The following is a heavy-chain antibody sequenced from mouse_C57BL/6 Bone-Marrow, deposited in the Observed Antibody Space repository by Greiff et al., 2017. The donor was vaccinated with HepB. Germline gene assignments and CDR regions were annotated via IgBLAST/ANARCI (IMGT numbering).Heavy chain of an antibody. V-gene: IGHV6-3*01. Sequence: EVKLVESGGGLVQPGGSMKLSCVASGFTFSNYWMNWVRQSPEKGLEWVAQIRLKSDNYATHYAESVKGRFTISRDDSKSSVYLQMNNLRAEDTGIYYCTGYDYLAWFAYWGQGTLVTVSA. D-gene: IGHD2-4*01. CDR3: TGYDYLAWFAY. CDR1: GFTFSNYW. CDR2: IRLKSDNYAT. J-gene: IGHJ3*01.